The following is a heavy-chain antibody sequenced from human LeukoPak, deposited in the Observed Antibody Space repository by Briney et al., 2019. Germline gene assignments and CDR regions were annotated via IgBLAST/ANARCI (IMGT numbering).Heavy chain of an antibody. CDR2: IYYSGST. J-gene: IGHJ4*02. Sequence: KPSETLSLTCTVSGDSISSSSSYWGWIRQPPGKGLEWIGSIYYSGSTYYNPSLKSRVTISVDTSKNQFSLKLSSVTAADTAVYYCARHDYGDYAPFDYWGQGTLVTVSS. CDR1: GDSISSSSSY. CDR3: ARHDYGDYAPFDY. D-gene: IGHD4-17*01. V-gene: IGHV4-39*01.